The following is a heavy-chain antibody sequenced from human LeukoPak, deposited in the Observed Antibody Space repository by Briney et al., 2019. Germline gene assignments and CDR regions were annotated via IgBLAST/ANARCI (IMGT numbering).Heavy chain of an antibody. CDR3: ARVAGWRWFDP. Sequence: GGSLRLSCAASGFTFSSCGMHWVRQAPGKGLEWVAFIRYDGSNKYYADSVKGRFTISRDNSKNTVYLQMNNMRVDDTAVYYCARVAGWRWFDPWGQGTLVTVSS. D-gene: IGHD6-19*01. J-gene: IGHJ5*02. V-gene: IGHV3-30*02. CDR1: GFTFSSCG. CDR2: IRYDGSNK.